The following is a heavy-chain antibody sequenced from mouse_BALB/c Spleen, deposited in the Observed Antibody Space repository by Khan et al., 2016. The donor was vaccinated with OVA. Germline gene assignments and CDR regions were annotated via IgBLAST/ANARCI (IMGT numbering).Heavy chain of an antibody. D-gene: IGHD2-12*01. Sequence: EVQLVETGPGLVKPSQSLSLTCTVTGYSITSDYAWNWIRQFPGNTLEWVGSISSTGSTSSNPSLKSRISIIRDTSKNQFFLQLRSVTSEDTATFYCARSLYYSCGCAVDYWGRGTSVTVSS. CDR1: GYSITSDYA. J-gene: IGHJ4*01. CDR2: ISSTGST. CDR3: ARSLYYSCGCAVDY. V-gene: IGHV3-2*02.